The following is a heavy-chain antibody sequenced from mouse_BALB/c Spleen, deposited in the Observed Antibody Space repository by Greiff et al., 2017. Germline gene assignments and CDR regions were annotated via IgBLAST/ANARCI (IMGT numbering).Heavy chain of an antibody. CDR3: ARGPSNYYFDY. V-gene: IGHV1S81*02. CDR1: GYTFTSYW. D-gene: IGHD2-5*01. Sequence: QVQLQQPGAELVKPGASVKLSCKASGYTFTSYWMHWVKQRPGQGLEWIGEINPSNGRTNYNEKFKSKATLTVDKSSSTAYMQLSSLTSEDSAVYFCARGPSNYYFDYWGQGTTLTVSS. CDR2: INPSNGRT. J-gene: IGHJ2*01.